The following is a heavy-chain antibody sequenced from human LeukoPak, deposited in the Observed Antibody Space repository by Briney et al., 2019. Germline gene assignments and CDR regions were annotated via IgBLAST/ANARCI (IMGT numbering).Heavy chain of an antibody. Sequence: PGGSLRLSCAASGFTFSSSAMSWVRQAPGKGLEWVSNISGSGSGGSTYYADSAKGRFTISRDNSKNTLYLQMNSLRAEDTAVYYCAKSQGVVGASLYYFDYWGQGTLVTVSS. CDR2: ISGSGSGGST. V-gene: IGHV3-23*01. CDR1: GFTFSSSA. J-gene: IGHJ4*02. CDR3: AKSQGVVGASLYYFDY. D-gene: IGHD1-26*01.